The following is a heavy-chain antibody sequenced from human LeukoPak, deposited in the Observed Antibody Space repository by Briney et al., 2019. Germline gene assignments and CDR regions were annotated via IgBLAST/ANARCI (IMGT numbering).Heavy chain of an antibody. J-gene: IGHJ4*02. CDR3: AKDMAAYYYASGNIDY. V-gene: IGHV3-43D*03. CDR1: GFTFDDYA. D-gene: IGHD3-10*01. Sequence: GGSLRLSCAASGFTFDDYAMHWVRQAPGKGLEWVSLISWDGGSTYYADSVKGRFTISRDNSKNSLYLQMNSLRAEDTALYYCAKDMAAYYYASGNIDYCGQGTLVTVSS. CDR2: ISWDGGST.